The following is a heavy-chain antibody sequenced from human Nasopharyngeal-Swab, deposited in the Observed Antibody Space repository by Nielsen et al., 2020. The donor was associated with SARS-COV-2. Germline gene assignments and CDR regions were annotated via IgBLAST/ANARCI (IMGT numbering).Heavy chain of an antibody. CDR2: IYHSGST. J-gene: IGHJ4*02. CDR3: AREGILWFGEEMWLFFDY. D-gene: IGHD3-10*01. Sequence: RQAPGKGLEWIGYIYHSGSTYYNPSLKSRVTISVDRSKNQFSPKLSSVTAADTAVYYCAREGILWFGEEMWLFFDYWGQGTLVTVSS. V-gene: IGHV4-30-2*01.